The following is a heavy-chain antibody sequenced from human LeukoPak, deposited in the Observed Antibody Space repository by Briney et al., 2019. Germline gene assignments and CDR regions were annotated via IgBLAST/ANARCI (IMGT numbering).Heavy chain of an antibody. Sequence: SETLSLTCTVSGGSISSYYWSWIRQPAGKGLEWIGRIYTSGSTNYNPSLKSRVTMSVDTSKNQFSLNLSSVTAADTAVYYCARGADDYGDLYYMDVWGKGTTVTISS. CDR3: ARGADDYGDLYYMDV. CDR1: GGSISSYY. J-gene: IGHJ6*03. V-gene: IGHV4-4*07. D-gene: IGHD4-17*01. CDR2: IYTSGST.